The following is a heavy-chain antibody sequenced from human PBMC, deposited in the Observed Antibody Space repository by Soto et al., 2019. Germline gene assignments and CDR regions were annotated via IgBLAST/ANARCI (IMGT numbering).Heavy chain of an antibody. D-gene: IGHD3-3*01. CDR2: IYYSGST. J-gene: IGHJ3*02. Sequence: SETLSLTCTVSGGSISSGGYYWSWIRQHPGKGLEWIGYIYYSGSTYYNPSLKSRVTISVDTSKHQFSLKLSSVTAADTAVYYCARLLEYDFWSGYYPKGSSAFDIWGQGTMVTVSS. CDR3: ARLLEYDFWSGYYPKGSSAFDI. CDR1: GGSISSGGYY. V-gene: IGHV4-31*03.